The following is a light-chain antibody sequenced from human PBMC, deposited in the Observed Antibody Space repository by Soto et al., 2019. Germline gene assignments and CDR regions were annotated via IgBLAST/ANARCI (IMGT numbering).Light chain of an antibody. CDR3: SSYTSDNRDYV. CDR2: EVN. V-gene: IGLV2-14*01. CDR1: SSGVGAYTS. J-gene: IGLJ1*01. Sequence: QSVLTQPASVSGSPGRSITISCTGTSSGVGAYTSVSWYQHHPGKAPKVIIYEVNKRPSGISNRFSGSKSVNTASLTISGLQPDDEAHYYCSSYTSDNRDYVFGTGTKVTVL.